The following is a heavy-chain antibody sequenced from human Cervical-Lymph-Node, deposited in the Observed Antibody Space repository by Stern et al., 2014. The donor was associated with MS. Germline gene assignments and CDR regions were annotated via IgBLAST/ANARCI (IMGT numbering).Heavy chain of an antibody. CDR2: INDVGLYT. J-gene: IGHJ5*02. V-gene: IGHV3-23*04. CDR1: GFTFSSYA. D-gene: IGHD6-6*01. Sequence: EGQLVESGGGLVHPGGSLRLSCAASGFTFSSYAMSWVRQAPGKVLEWVSAINDVGLYTYYADSVKGRFTVSRDNSKNTLHLQMNYLRAEDTAVYYCAKGGCRYSSSSGSTTCNWFDPWGQGTLVAVSS. CDR3: AKGGCRYSSSSGSTTCNWFDP.